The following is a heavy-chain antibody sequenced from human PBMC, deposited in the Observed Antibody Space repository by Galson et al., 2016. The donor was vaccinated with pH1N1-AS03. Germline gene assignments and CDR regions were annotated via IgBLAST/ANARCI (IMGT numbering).Heavy chain of an antibody. V-gene: IGHV3-7*01. Sequence: SLRLSCAASGFIYNNYWMSWVRQAPGKGLEWVANIKQDGSEIHYADSVRGRFTISRDNAKSSLYLQMNSLRADDTAIYYCTRLGPSSVFDFWGQGALVTVSS. J-gene: IGHJ4*02. D-gene: IGHD1-26*01. CDR2: IKQDGSEI. CDR3: TRLGPSSVFDF. CDR1: GFIYNNYW.